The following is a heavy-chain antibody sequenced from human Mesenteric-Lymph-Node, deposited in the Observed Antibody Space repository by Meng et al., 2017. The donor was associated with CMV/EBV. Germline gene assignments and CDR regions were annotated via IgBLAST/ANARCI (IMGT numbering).Heavy chain of an antibody. CDR1: GFTFSNYW. CDR2: INQDGSEK. CDR3: AKDDSGYDPEHFDY. V-gene: IGHV3-7*03. J-gene: IGHJ4*02. Sequence: GESLKISCAASGFTFSNYWMNWVRQAPGKGLEWVATINQDGSEKYYVDSVKGRFTISRDNSKNTLYLQMNSLRAEDTAVYYCAKDDSGYDPEHFDYWGQGTLVTVSS. D-gene: IGHD5-12*01.